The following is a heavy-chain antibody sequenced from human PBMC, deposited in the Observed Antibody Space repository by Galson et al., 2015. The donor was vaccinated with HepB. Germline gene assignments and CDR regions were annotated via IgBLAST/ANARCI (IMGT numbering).Heavy chain of an antibody. J-gene: IGHJ3*02. CDR3: ARDPKWTYSGTYIGAFDI. Sequence: SLRLSCAASRFIFNGYYMSWIRQDPGKGLEQISYISSSVSTIYYADSVRGRFTISRDNAKDSLYLRVNSLRAEDTAVYYCARDPKWTYSGTYIGAFDIWGQGTMVTVSS. CDR1: RFIFNGYY. V-gene: IGHV3-11*01. D-gene: IGHD1-26*01. CDR2: ISSSVSTI.